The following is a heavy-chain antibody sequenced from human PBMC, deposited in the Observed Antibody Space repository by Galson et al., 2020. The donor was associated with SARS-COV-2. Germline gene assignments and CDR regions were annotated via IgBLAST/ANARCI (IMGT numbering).Heavy chain of an antibody. V-gene: IGHV3-23*01. D-gene: IGHD3-10*01. CDR2: ISGSGGST. CDR3: AKGFDYGSGSYYNGAYFDY. CDR1: GFTFSSYA. J-gene: IGHJ4*02. Sequence: GGSLRLSCAASGFTFSSYAMSWVRQAPGKGLEWVSAISGSGGSTYYADSVKGRFTISRDNSKNTLYLQMNSLRAEDTAVYYCAKGFDYGSGSYYNGAYFDYWGQGTLVTVSS.